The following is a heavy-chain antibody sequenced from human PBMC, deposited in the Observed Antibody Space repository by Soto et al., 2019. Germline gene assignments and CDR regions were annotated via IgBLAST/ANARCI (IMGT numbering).Heavy chain of an antibody. V-gene: IGHV3-48*03. D-gene: IGHD3-22*01. J-gene: IGHJ4*02. CDR3: ARAQYYYDSSGYYYVFDY. CDR1: GFTFSSYE. CDR2: ISSSGSTI. Sequence: GGTLRLSCAASGFTFSSYEMNWVRQAPGKGLEWVSYISSSGSTIYYADSVKGRFTISRDNAKNSLYLQMNSLRAEDTAVYYCARAQYYYDSSGYYYVFDYWGQGTLVTVSS.